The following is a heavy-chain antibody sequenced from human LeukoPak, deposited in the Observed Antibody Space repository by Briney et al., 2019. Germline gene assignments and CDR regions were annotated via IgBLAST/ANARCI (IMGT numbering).Heavy chain of an antibody. V-gene: IGHV3-23*01. D-gene: IGHD2-15*01. Sequence: GGSLRLSCAASGLTFSGSAMSWVRQAPGKGLEWVSLISGSGNSTYYADSVKGRFTISRDNSKNTLYLQMNSLRAEDTAVYYCAKVLVLVSANRYYFDYWGQGTLVTVSP. CDR1: GLTFSGSA. J-gene: IGHJ4*02. CDR3: AKVLVLVSANRYYFDY. CDR2: ISGSGNST.